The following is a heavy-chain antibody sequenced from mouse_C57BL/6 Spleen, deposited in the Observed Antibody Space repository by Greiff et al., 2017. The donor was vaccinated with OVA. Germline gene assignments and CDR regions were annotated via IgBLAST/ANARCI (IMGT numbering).Heavy chain of an antibody. CDR3: ARDGVFHYYGSSFDY. J-gene: IGHJ2*01. CDR2: IDPSDSET. D-gene: IGHD1-1*01. Sequence: QVQLQQPGAELVRPGSSVKLSCKASGYTFTSYWMHWVKQRPIQGLEWIGNIDPSDSETHYNQKFKDKATLTVDKSSSTAYMQLSSLTSEDSAVYYCARDGVFHYYGSSFDYWGQGTTLTVSS. V-gene: IGHV1-52*01. CDR1: GYTFTSYW.